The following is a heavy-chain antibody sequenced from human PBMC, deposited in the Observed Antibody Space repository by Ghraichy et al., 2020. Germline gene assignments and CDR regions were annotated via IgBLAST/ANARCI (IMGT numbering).Heavy chain of an antibody. D-gene: IGHD3-16*01. Sequence: GGSLRLSCAASGFTFSSYWMSWVRQAPGKGLEWVANIKQDGSEKYYVDSVKGRFTISRDNAKNSLYLQMNSLRAEDTAVYYCAREGRLGGSMEHFDYWGQGTLVTVSS. J-gene: IGHJ4*02. CDR2: IKQDGSEK. CDR1: GFTFSSYW. CDR3: AREGRLGGSMEHFDY. V-gene: IGHV3-7*01.